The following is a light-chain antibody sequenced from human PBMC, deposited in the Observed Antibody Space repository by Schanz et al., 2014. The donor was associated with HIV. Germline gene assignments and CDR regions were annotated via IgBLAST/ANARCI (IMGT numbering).Light chain of an antibody. CDR1: QSVSSY. CDR3: QQYDTWPPYT. V-gene: IGKV3-15*01. J-gene: IGKJ2*01. CDR2: GAS. Sequence: EVVLTQSPATLSLSPGERATLSCRASQSVSSYLAWYQQKPGQAPRLLIYGASTRATGIPVRFSGSGSGTEFTLTISSLQSEDFAVYYCQQYDTWPPYTFGQGTKLDI.